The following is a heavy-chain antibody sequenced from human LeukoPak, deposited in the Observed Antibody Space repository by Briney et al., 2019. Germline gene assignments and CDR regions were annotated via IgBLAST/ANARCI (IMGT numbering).Heavy chain of an antibody. Sequence: GESLKISWQGSWCLFTSYWIVLVRQLPGKSLERVGVIYPGDSDTRYSPSFQGQVTISADKSISTAYLQWSSLKASDTAMYYCAKGGSGSYLWFDPWGQGTLVTVSS. CDR2: IYPGDSDT. J-gene: IGHJ5*02. CDR1: WCLFTSYW. V-gene: IGHV5-51*01. CDR3: AKGGSGSYLWFDP. D-gene: IGHD3-10*01.